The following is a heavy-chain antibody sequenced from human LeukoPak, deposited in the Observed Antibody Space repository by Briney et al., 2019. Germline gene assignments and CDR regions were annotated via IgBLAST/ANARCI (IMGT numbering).Heavy chain of an antibody. V-gene: IGHV3-23*01. D-gene: IGHD3-9*01. Sequence: GGSLRLSCAASGFTFSTYAMTWVRQAPGKGLEWVSAISGSGSSPYYADSVKGRFTISRDNSKNTLYLQMNSLRAEDTAVYYCAKDLTAHPPTRWFDPWGKGPWSPSPQ. CDR3: AKDLTAHPPTRWFDP. CDR1: GFTFSTYA. J-gene: IGHJ5*02. CDR2: ISGSGSSP.